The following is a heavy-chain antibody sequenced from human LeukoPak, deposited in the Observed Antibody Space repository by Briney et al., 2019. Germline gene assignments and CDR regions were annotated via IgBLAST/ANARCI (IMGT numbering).Heavy chain of an antibody. CDR2: ISYDGSNK. J-gene: IGHJ5*02. CDR3: ARVPLHYDSSPPGCFDP. D-gene: IGHD3-22*01. V-gene: IGHV3-30*04. CDR1: GFTFSSYA. Sequence: PGGSLRLSCAASGFTFSSYAMHWVRQAPGKGLEWVAVISYDGSNKYYADSVKGRFTISRDNSKNTLYLQMNSLRAEDTAVYYCARVPLHYDSSPPGCFDPWGQGTLVTVSS.